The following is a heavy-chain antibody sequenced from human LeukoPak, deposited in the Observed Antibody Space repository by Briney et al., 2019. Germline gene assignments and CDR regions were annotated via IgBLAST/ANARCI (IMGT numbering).Heavy chain of an antibody. J-gene: IGHJ4*02. Sequence: GGSLILSCAVSGFTFSSYWMHWVRQAPGKGLVWVSRIDRDGSRINYADSVKGRFTISRDNGKNTLFLQMNSLRAEEAAVYYCVRGNDYGGPHYWGQGTLVTVSS. D-gene: IGHD4-23*01. CDR2: IDRDGSRI. V-gene: IGHV3-74*01. CDR1: GFTFSSYW. CDR3: VRGNDYGGPHY.